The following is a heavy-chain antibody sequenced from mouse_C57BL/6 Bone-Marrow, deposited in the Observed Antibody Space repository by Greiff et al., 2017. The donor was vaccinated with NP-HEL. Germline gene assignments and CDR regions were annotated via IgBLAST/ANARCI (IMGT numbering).Heavy chain of an antibody. Sequence: QVQLKESGAELVRPGASVKLSCKASGYTFTDYYINWVKQRPGQGLEWIARIYPGSGNTYYNEKFKGKATLTAEKSSSTAYMHLSSLTSEDSAVYFCARGNGGAYWGQGTLVTVSA. V-gene: IGHV1-76*01. J-gene: IGHJ3*01. CDR2: IYPGSGNT. CDR1: GYTFTDYY. CDR3: ARGNGGAY.